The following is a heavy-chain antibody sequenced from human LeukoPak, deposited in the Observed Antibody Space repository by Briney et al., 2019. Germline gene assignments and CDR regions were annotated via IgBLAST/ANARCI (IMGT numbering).Heavy chain of an antibody. V-gene: IGHV3-7*01. CDR3: ARGAANTFFDY. CDR2: IKQDGSEK. J-gene: IGHJ4*02. Sequence: GGSLRLSCAASGFTFSSYAMSWVRQAPGKGLEWVANIKQDGSEKYYVDSVKGRFTISRDNAKNSLYLQMSSLRAEDTAVYYCARGAANTFFDYWGQGTLVTVFS. CDR1: GFTFSSYA. D-gene: IGHD2-8*01.